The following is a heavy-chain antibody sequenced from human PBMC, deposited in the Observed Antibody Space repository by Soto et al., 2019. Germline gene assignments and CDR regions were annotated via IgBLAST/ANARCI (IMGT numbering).Heavy chain of an antibody. CDR2: ISYDGSYR. D-gene: IGHD1-1*01. J-gene: IGHJ4*02. Sequence: GGSLRLSCAAFGLTVSGKKYVAWVRQAPGKGLEWVAVISYDGSYRDYADSVKGRFSSSRDNSKNTVYLQMNSLRVEDTAVYYCAKDPDTTSKVDHWGQGTQVTVSS. CDR3: AKDPDTTSKVDH. CDR1: GLTVSGK. V-gene: IGHV3-30*18.